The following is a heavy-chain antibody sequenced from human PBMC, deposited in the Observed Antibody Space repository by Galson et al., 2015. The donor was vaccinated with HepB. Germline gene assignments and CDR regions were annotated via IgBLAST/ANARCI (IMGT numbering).Heavy chain of an antibody. CDR3: ARDWLDYDFWSGPGYYYYYMDV. D-gene: IGHD3-3*01. Sequence: SVKVSCKASGGTFSSYAISWVRQAPGQGLEWMGGIIPIFGTANYAQKFQGRVTITADESTSTAYMELSSLRSEDTAVYYCARDWLDYDFWSGPGYYYYYMDVWGKGTTVTVSS. V-gene: IGHV1-69*13. CDR1: GGTFSSYA. J-gene: IGHJ6*03. CDR2: IIPIFGTA.